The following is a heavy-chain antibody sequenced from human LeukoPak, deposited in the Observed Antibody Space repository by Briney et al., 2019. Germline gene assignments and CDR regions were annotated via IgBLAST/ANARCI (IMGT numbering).Heavy chain of an antibody. D-gene: IGHD3-10*01. CDR1: GFTFSSYN. Sequence: GGSLRLSCAASGFTFSSYNMNWVRQAPGKGLEWVSYISSSSSTIYYADSVKGRFTISRDNAKNSLYLQMNSLRAEDTAVYYCARDSGYYYYMDVWGKGTTVTVSS. V-gene: IGHV3-48*04. CDR2: ISSSSSTI. J-gene: IGHJ6*03. CDR3: ARDSGYYYYMDV.